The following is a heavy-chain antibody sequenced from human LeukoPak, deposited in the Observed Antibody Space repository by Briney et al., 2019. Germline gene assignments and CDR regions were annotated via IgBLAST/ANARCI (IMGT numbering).Heavy chain of an antibody. CDR2: ISYDGSNK. V-gene: IGHV3-30*03. D-gene: IGHD1/OR15-1a*01. CDR3: ARDRRHDKLEQRV. Sequence: GGSLRLSCAASGFTFSSYGMHWVRQAPGKGLEWVAVISYDGSNKYYADSVKGRFTISRDNSKNTLYLQMNSLEADDTAVYYCARDRRHDKLEQRVGGQGTLVTVSS. J-gene: IGHJ4*02. CDR1: GFTFSSYG.